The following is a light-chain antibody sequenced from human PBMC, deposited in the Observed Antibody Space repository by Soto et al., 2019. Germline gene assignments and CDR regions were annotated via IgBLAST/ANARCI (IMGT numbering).Light chain of an antibody. V-gene: IGKV1-39*01. CDR2: GAS. J-gene: IGKJ5*01. CDR1: QSISGS. CDR3: QQSYRTPT. Sequence: DIQLTQSPSSLSASVRDRVTITCQASQSISGSLNWYHQKPGKPPKLLIYGASTLQSGVPSRLSGSGSGTDYPLTISSLHPEDFATYDCQQSYRTPTFGQGTRLEI.